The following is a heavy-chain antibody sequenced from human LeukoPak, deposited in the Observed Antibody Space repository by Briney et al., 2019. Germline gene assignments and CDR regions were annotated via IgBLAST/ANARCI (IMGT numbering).Heavy chain of an antibody. Sequence: GASVKVSCKASGYTFTGYYMHWVRQAPGQGLEWMGWINPNSGGTNYAQKFQGRVTMTRDTSISTAYMELSRLRSDDTAVYYCARVGDIVVVPAARSPYSGLDYWGQGTLVTVSS. CDR1: GYTFTGYY. V-gene: IGHV1-2*02. J-gene: IGHJ4*02. D-gene: IGHD2-2*01. CDR2: INPNSGGT. CDR3: ARVGDIVVVPAARSPYSGLDY.